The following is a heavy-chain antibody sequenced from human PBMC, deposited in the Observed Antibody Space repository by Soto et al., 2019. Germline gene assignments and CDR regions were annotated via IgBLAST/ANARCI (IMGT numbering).Heavy chain of an antibody. CDR2: ISYDGSNK. D-gene: IGHD3-22*01. J-gene: IGHJ4*02. V-gene: IGHV3-30*18. CDR1: VFTFSSYG. CDR3: AKDLTYYDSSGYYGRYFDY. Sequence: PGGSLRLSCEASVFTFSSYGMHWVRQAPGKGLEWVAVISYDGSNKYYADSVKGRFTISRDNSKNTLYLQMNSLRAEDTAVYYCAKDLTYYDSSGYYGRYFDYWGQGTLVTVSS.